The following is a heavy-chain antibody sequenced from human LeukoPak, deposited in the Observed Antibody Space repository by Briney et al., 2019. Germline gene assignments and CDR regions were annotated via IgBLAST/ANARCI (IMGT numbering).Heavy chain of an antibody. V-gene: IGHV4-38-2*02. J-gene: IGHJ4*02. CDR2: INHSGST. CDR3: ARGGYIAAHY. CDR1: GYSISSGYY. Sequence: SETLSLTCTVSGYSISSGYYWGWIRQPPGKGLEWIGEINHSGSTNYNPSLKSRVTVSVDTSKNQFSLKLSSMTAADTAVYYCARGGYIAAHYWGQGTLVTVSS. D-gene: IGHD6-13*01.